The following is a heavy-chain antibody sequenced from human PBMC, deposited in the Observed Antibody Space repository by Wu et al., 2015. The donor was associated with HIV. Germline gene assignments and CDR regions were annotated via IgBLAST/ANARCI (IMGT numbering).Heavy chain of an antibody. CDR2: ISAYNGNT. Sequence: QVQLVQSGAEVKKPGASVKVSCNASGYTFTSYGVSWVRQAPGQGLEWMGWISAYNGNTNYAQKLQGRVTMTTDTSTSTAYMELRSLRSDDTAVYYCAREWGTMRQLFDVDYWGQGNXWSPSP. V-gene: IGHV1-18*01. CDR1: GYTFTSYG. CDR3: AREWGTMRQLFDVDY. D-gene: IGHD3-16*01. J-gene: IGHJ4*02.